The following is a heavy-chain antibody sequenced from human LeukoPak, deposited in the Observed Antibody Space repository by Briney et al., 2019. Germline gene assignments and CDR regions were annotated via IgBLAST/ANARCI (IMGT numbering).Heavy chain of an antibody. CDR3: ARVIGGWTKAPFDY. J-gene: IGHJ4*02. CDR2: IYHSGST. Sequence: PSETLSLNCAVSGYSISSGYYWGWIRQPPGKGLEWIGTIYHSGSTYYNPSLKSRVTISVDTSKNQFSLKLNSVTAADTAVYYCARVIGGWTKAPFDYWGQGTLVTVSS. D-gene: IGHD6-19*01. V-gene: IGHV4-38-2*01. CDR1: GYSISSGYY.